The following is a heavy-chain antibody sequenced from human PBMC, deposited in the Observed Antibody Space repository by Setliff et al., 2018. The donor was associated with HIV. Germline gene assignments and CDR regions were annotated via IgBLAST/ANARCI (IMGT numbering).Heavy chain of an antibody. CDR1: GGSISSYY. D-gene: IGHD6-13*01. Sequence: PSETLSLTCTVSGGSISSYYWSWIRQPPGKGLEWIGYIYYSGTTDYNPSLKSRVTMSVDTSNSHFSLKATSVTAADTAVYYCARYVAAAGSLDYWGQGTLVTVSS. CDR2: IYYSGTT. V-gene: IGHV4-59*08. J-gene: IGHJ4*02. CDR3: ARYVAAAGSLDY.